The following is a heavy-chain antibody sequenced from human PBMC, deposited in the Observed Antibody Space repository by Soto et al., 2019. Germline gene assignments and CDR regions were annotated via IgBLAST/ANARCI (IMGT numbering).Heavy chain of an antibody. V-gene: IGHV1-2*04. CDR3: ARGIDYYYYGMDV. J-gene: IGHJ6*02. Sequence: ASVKVSCKASGYTFTGYYMHWVRQAPGQGLEWMGWINPNSGGTNYAQKFQGWVTMTRDTSISTAYMELSRLRSDDTAVYYCARGIDYYYYGMDVWGQGTTVTVSS. CDR1: GYTFTGYY. CDR2: INPNSGGT.